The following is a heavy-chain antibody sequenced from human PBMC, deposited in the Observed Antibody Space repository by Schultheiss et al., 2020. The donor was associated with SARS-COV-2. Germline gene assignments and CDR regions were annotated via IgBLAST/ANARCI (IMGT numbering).Heavy chain of an antibody. Sequence: SETLSLTCTVSGGSISSYYWSWIRQPAGKGLEWIGYIYYSGSTYYNPSLKSRVTISVDTSKNQFSLKLSSVTAADTAVYYCARDVCSSTSCYGGFPNYYYMDVWGKGTTVTVSS. V-gene: IGHV4-59*06. CDR2: IYYSGST. CDR3: ARDVCSSTSCYGGFPNYYYMDV. D-gene: IGHD2-2*01. CDR1: GGSISSYY. J-gene: IGHJ6*03.